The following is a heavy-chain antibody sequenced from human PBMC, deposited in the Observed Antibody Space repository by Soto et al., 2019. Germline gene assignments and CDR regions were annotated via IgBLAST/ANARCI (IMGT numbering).Heavy chain of an antibody. CDR1: GFTFRNYA. J-gene: IGHJ4*02. CDR3: AKDGRISYCSGDCYSFDY. D-gene: IGHD2-21*02. Sequence: PGGSLRLSCAASGFTFRNYAMHWVRQAPGKGLEWVAVISFDGSKKYYSDSVKGRFTISRDNSKNTLYLQMNSLRAEDTALYYCAKDGRISYCSGDCYSFDYWGQGTLVTVSS. V-gene: IGHV3-30*18. CDR2: ISFDGSKK.